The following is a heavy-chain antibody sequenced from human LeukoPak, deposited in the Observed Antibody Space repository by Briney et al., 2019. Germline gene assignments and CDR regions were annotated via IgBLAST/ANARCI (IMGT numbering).Heavy chain of an antibody. CDR1: GFTVSSNY. Sequence: GGSLRLSCAASGFTVSSNYMSWVRQAPGKGLEWVSIIYSGGSTYYADSVKGRFTISRDNSKNTLHLQMNSLRAEDTAVYYCARESASRGFFDPWGQGTLVTVSS. CDR3: ARESASRGFFDP. J-gene: IGHJ5*02. D-gene: IGHD2-2*01. CDR2: IYSGGST. V-gene: IGHV3-53*01.